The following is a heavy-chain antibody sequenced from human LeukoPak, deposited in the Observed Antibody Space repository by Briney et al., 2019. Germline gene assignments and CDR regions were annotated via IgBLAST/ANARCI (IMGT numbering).Heavy chain of an antibody. CDR2: ISGSGGNT. V-gene: IGHV3-23*01. D-gene: IGHD6-19*01. Sequence: PGGSLRLSCAASGFTFSTYAMSWVRQAPGKGPEWVSSISGSGGNTYYADSVKGRFTISRDNSKNALYLQMNSLRAEDTALYYCAKERYSSGWSDSFDYWGQGTLVTVSS. CDR3: AKERYSSGWSDSFDY. CDR1: GFTFSTYA. J-gene: IGHJ4*02.